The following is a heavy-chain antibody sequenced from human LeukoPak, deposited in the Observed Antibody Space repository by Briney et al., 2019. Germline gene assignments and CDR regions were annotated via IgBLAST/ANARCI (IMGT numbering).Heavy chain of an antibody. CDR3: AKFVGSRRFDP. J-gene: IGHJ5*02. CDR2: ISGSGGST. Sequence: GGSLRLSCATSGFTFSSYAMSWVRQAPGKGLEWVSAISGSGGSTYYADSVKGRFTISRDNSKSTLYLQMNSLRAEDTAVYYCAKFVGSRRFDPWGQGTLVTVSS. CDR1: GFTFSSYA. V-gene: IGHV3-23*01. D-gene: IGHD6-13*01.